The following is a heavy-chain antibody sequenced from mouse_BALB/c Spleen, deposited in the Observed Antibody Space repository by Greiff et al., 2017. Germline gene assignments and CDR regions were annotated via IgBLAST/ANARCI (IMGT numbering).Heavy chain of an antibody. D-gene: IGHD2-2*01. CDR2: IDPANGNN. J-gene: IGHJ4*01. Sequence: VQLQQSGAELVKPGASVTLSCTASGFNFKDTYMHWVRQRPEQGLEWIGRIDPANGNNKYAPNFQGKATITADTSSNTAYLQLSSLTSEDTADYYCARWLDAMDYWGQGTSVTVSS. V-gene: IGHV14-3*02. CDR3: ARWLDAMDY. CDR1: GFNFKDTY.